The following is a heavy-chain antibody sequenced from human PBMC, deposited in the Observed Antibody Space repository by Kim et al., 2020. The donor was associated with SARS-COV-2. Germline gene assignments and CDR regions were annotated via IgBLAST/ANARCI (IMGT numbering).Heavy chain of an antibody. CDR1: GFTFSSYA. CDR2: ISGSGSST. J-gene: IGHJ4*01. D-gene: IGHD3-10*01. V-gene: IGHV3-23*01. Sequence: GGSLRLSCAASGFTFSSYAMSWVRQAPGKGLEWVSVISGSGSSTYYADSVKGRFTISRDNSKNTLYLQMNSLRAEDTAVYYCAKVKACGPLLWFGELPEYSGHRTLVTVSS. CDR3: AKVKACGPLLWFGELPEY.